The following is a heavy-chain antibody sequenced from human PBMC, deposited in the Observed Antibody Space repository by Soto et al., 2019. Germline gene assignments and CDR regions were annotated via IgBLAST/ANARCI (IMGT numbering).Heavy chain of an antibody. V-gene: IGHV3-30*18. Sequence: QVYLVESGGGVVQPGRSLRLSCAASGFTFPNFAMHWVRQAPGKGLEWVALISSDGNRRYYADSVKGRFTISRDNSKNTLYLQMYGLTTEDTAVFYCAKDHYVSRSGSVSPYYFDYWGQGTLVTVSS. CDR2: ISSDGNRR. CDR3: AKDHYVSRSGSVSPYYFDY. D-gene: IGHD3-10*01. J-gene: IGHJ4*02. CDR1: GFTFPNFA.